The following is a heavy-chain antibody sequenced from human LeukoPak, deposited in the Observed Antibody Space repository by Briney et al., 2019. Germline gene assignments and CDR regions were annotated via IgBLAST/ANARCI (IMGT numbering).Heavy chain of an antibody. CDR3: ARVTQDWPHYYFDF. CDR1: GGSISSSSYY. D-gene: IGHD2-15*01. V-gene: IGHV4-39*07. J-gene: IGHJ4*02. CDR2: IYYSGST. Sequence: NPSETLSLTCTVSGGSISSSSYYWVWIRRPPGKGLQWIGNIYYSGSTYYNPSLKNRVTISIDTSKNQFSLKLSSVTAADTAVYYCARVTQDWPHYYFDFWGQGTLVTVSS.